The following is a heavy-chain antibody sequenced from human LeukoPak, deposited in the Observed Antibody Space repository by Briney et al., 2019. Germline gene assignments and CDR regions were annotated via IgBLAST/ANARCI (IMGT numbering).Heavy chain of an antibody. CDR1: GSTFDDYA. D-gene: IGHD4-17*01. V-gene: IGHV3-9*01. Sequence: GGSLGLSCEASGSTFDDYAMHWFRKAPGKGLEWFSGISWNSGSIGYADSVKGRFTISRDNAKNSLYLQMNSLRAEDTALYYCAKDNGDYSYGMDVWGQGTTVTVSS. J-gene: IGHJ6*02. CDR3: AKDNGDYSYGMDV. CDR2: ISWNSGSI.